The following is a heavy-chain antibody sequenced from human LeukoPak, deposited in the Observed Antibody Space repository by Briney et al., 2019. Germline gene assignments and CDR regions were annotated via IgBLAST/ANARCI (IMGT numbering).Heavy chain of an antibody. CDR2: FDPEDGET. D-gene: IGHD1-26*01. Sequence: GASVKVSCKVSGYTLTELSMHWVRQAPGKGLEWMGGFDPEDGETIYAQKFQGRVTMTTDTSTSTAYMELRSLRSDDTAVYYCARFIFEGATAFDYWGQGTLVTVSS. V-gene: IGHV1-24*01. CDR1: GYTLTELS. J-gene: IGHJ4*02. CDR3: ARFIFEGATAFDY.